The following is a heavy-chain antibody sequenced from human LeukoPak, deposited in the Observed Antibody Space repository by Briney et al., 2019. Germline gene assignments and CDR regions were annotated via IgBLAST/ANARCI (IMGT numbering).Heavy chain of an antibody. CDR2: ISGSGGST. D-gene: IGHD4-17*01. CDR3: AKDNDYGDYGGGY. V-gene: IGHV3-23*01. J-gene: IGHJ4*02. Sequence: GGSLRLSCAASGFTFSSYAMSWVRQAPGKGLEWVSAISGSGGSTYYADPVKGRFTISRDNSKNTLYLQMNSLRAEDTAVYYCAKDNDYGDYGGGYWGQGTLVTVSS. CDR1: GFTFSSYA.